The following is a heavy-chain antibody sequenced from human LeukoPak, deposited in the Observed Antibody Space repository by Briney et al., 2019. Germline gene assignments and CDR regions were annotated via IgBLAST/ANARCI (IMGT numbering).Heavy chain of an antibody. CDR2: ISYDGSNK. D-gene: IGHD1-26*01. CDR3: AKDGYSGSYPIPFDY. Sequence: PGGSLRLSCAASGFTFSSYGMHWVRQAPGKGLEWVAVISYDGSNKYYADSVKGQFTISRDNSKNTLYLQMNSLRAEDTAVYYCAKDGYSGSYPIPFDYWGQGTLVTVSS. CDR1: GFTFSSYG. V-gene: IGHV3-30*18. J-gene: IGHJ4*02.